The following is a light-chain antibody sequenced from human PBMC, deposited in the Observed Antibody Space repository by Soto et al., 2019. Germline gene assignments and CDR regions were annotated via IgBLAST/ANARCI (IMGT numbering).Light chain of an antibody. CDR3: PQYSNWPRT. CDR1: QGIGRY. CDR2: DAS. Sequence: EIVLTQSPDTLSLSPGESATLSCRASQGIGRYLAWFQQKPGQAPRLLIYDASTRATGIPARFSGSGSGTDFTLTISSLEPEDFAVYYCPQYSNWPRTFGPGTKVEIK. J-gene: IGKJ3*01. V-gene: IGKV3-11*01.